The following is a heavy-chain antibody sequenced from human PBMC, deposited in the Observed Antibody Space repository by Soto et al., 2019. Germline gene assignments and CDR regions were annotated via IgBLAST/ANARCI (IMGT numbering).Heavy chain of an antibody. CDR3: ASYRGALYFES. V-gene: IGHV4-59*01. CDR2: VFYGGT. CDR1: GRSLSSKY. J-gene: IGHJ4*02. Sequence: PSETLSPTCSVSGRSLSSKYWSWIRQSPDKGLGWLGYVFYGGTDYNPSLGGRVSMSVETSKSQFSLKLTSVTVADTAVYYCASYRGALYFESWGPGILVTVSS. D-gene: IGHD3-16*01.